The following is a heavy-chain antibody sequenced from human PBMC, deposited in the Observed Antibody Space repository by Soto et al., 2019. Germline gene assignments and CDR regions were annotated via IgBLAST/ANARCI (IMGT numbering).Heavy chain of an antibody. CDR3: ASVSSRKTIFGVPKWDFDY. CDR1: GYTFTTYG. Sequence: QVQLVQSGAEVKKPGASVKLSCKASGYTFTTYGITWVRQAPGQGLEWMGWMSAYNGNTNYVQKFQGRVTMTRDTSTSTAYMELRSLRSDDTAVYYFASVSSRKTIFGVPKWDFDYWGQGTLVIVSS. CDR2: MSAYNGNT. V-gene: IGHV1-18*01. J-gene: IGHJ4*02. D-gene: IGHD3-3*01.